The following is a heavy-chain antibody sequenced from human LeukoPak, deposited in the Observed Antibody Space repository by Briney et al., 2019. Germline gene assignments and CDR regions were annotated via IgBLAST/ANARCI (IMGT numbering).Heavy chain of an antibody. V-gene: IGHV3-7*01. D-gene: IGHD6-6*01. J-gene: IGHJ4*02. CDR3: ASPPGAARDY. CDR2: TNEDESAK. Sequence: GESLRLSCAASGFSFRNSWMAWVRQAPGKGLEWVALTNEDESAKYYVDSVKGRFTISRDNAKNSLFLQMNSLRAEDTAVYYCASPPGAARDYWGQGTLVTVSS. CDR1: GFSFRNSW.